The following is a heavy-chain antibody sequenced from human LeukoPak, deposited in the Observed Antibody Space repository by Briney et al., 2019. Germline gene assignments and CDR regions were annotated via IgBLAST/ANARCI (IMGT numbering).Heavy chain of an antibody. CDR1: GFTFSSYA. CDR2: IWYDGSNK. V-gene: IGHV3-33*08. J-gene: IGHJ4*02. Sequence: PGGSLRLSCAASGFTFSSYAMSWVRQAPGKGLEWVAVIWYDGSNKYYADSVKGRFTISRDNSKNTLYLQMISLRAEDTAVYYCARDALTMLRGPLGYWGQGSLVIVSS. D-gene: IGHD3-10*01. CDR3: ARDALTMLRGPLGY.